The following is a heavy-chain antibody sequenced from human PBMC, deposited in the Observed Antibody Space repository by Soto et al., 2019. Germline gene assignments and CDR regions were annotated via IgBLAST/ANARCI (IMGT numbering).Heavy chain of an antibody. CDR2: ISYDGSNK. J-gene: IGHJ6*03. V-gene: IGHV3-30-3*01. CDR3: ASCQGGTDEYYYYYYMDV. D-gene: IGHD3-16*01. Sequence: PGGSLRLSCAASGFTFSSYAMHWVRQAPGKGLEWVAVISYDGSNKYYADSVKGRFTISRDNSKNTLYLQMNSLRAEDTAVYYCASCQGGTDEYYYYYYMDVWGKGTTVTVSS. CDR1: GFTFSSYA.